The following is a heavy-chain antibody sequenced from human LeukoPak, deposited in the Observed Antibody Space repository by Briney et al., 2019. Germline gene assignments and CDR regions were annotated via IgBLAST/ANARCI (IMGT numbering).Heavy chain of an antibody. Sequence: PSETLSLTCTVSGGSISSYSWRWIRQPPGKGLEWIGSIYYSGSTNYNPSLKSRVTISVDTSKNQFSLKLSSVTAADTAVYYCARHGGESIVAMILHAFDIWGQGTMVTVSS. V-gene: IGHV4-59*08. CDR1: GGSISSYS. CDR3: ARHGGESIVAMILHAFDI. CDR2: IYYSGST. D-gene: IGHD5-12*01. J-gene: IGHJ3*02.